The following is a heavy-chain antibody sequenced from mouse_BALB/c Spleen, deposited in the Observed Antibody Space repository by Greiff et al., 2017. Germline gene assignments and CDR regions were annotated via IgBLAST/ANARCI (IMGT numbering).Heavy chain of an antibody. D-gene: IGHD2-4*01. Sequence: VQRVESGPGLVAPSQSLSITCTVSGFSLTSYGVHWVRQPPGKGLEWLGVIWAGGSTNYNSALMSRLSISKDNSKSQVFLKMNSLQTDDTAMYYCARDATMITTGFAYWGQGTLVTVSA. V-gene: IGHV2-9*02. J-gene: IGHJ3*01. CDR2: IWAGGST. CDR3: ARDATMITTGFAY. CDR1: GFSLTSYG.